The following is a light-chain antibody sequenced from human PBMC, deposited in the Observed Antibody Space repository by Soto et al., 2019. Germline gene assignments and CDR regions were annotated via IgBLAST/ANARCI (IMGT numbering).Light chain of an antibody. CDR3: QQYNNWSPLT. Sequence: EIVMTQSPATLPVSPGERATLSCRASQSVSSNLAWYQQKPGQAPRLLIYGASTRATGIPARFSGSGSETDFTLTISSLQSEDFAVYYCQQYNNWSPLTFGQGTKVEIK. J-gene: IGKJ1*01. CDR2: GAS. V-gene: IGKV3-15*01. CDR1: QSVSSN.